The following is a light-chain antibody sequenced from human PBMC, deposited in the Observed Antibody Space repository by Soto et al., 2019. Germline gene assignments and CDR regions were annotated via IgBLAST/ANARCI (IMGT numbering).Light chain of an antibody. J-gene: IGKJ4*01. CDR3: QQLHVYPST. CDR1: QDINSY. V-gene: IGKV1-9*01. Sequence: IQLTQSPSSLSASVGDRVTITCRASQDINSYLAWYQQKPGKAPNLLIYAGTSLQSGVPSRFSGSGSGTEFTLTISSLQPEDFATCYCQQLHVYPSTFGGGTKVE. CDR2: AGT.